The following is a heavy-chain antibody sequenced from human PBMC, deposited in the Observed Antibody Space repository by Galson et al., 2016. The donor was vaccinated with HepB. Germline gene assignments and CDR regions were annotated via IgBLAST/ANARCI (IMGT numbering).Heavy chain of an antibody. CDR3: VKNTLN. Sequence: SLRLSCAASGFTVSGSYMSWVRQVPGKGLECVSVMNTTGTPHYRDSVKGRFTISRDSSKNMLYLHMNSLRPEDSATYYCVKNTLNWGQGTLVTVSS. J-gene: IGHJ4*02. CDR1: GFTVSGSY. CDR2: MNTTGTP. V-gene: IGHV3-53*01.